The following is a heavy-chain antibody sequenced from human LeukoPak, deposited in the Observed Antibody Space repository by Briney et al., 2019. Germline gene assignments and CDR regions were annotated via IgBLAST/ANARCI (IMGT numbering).Heavy chain of an antibody. V-gene: IGHV1-46*01. Sequence: VASVKVSCKASGYTFTSYYMHWVRQAPGQGLEWMGIINPSGGSTSYAQKFQGRVTMTRDTSTSTVYMELSSLRSEDTAVYYCARARSGYCSGGSCHSPQEIFDYWGQGTLVTVSS. D-gene: IGHD2-15*01. CDR1: GYTFTSYY. CDR2: INPSGGST. J-gene: IGHJ4*02. CDR3: ARARSGYCSGGSCHSPQEIFDY.